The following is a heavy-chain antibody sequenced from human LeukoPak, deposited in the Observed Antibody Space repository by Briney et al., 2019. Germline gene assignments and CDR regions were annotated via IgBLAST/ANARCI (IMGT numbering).Heavy chain of an antibody. Sequence: SETLSLTCTVSGGSISSYYWSWIRQPAGKGLEWIGRIYTSGSTNYNPSLKSRVTISVDTSKNQFSLKLSSVTAADTAVYYCARDESYYNVFDYWGQGTLVTVSS. J-gene: IGHJ4*02. CDR1: GGSISSYY. CDR2: IYTSGST. D-gene: IGHD3-10*01. V-gene: IGHV4-4*07. CDR3: ARDESYYNVFDY.